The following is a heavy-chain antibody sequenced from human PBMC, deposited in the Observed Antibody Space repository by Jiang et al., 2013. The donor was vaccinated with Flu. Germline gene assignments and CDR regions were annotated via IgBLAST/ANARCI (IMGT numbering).Heavy chain of an antibody. D-gene: IGHD1-26*01. V-gene: IGHV4-61*02. CDR1: GGSISSGSYY. CDR2: PHQGEH. J-gene: IGHJ4*02. Sequence: GSGLVKPSQTLSLTCTVSGGSISSGSYYWSWIRPARREGTGVDWAYPHQGEHQLQPLPQESSHHINRHVQEPILLKLSSVTAADTAVYYCARYSGSVGYFDYWGQGTLVTVSS. CDR3: ARYSGSVGYFDY.